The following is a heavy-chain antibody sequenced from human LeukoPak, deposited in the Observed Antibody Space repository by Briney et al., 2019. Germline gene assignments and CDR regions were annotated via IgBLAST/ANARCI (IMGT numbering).Heavy chain of an antibody. CDR2: ISSSSSYI. J-gene: IGHJ3*02. Sequence: PGGSLRLSCAASGFTFSSYSMNWVRQAPGKGLEWVSFISSSSSYIYYADSVKGRFTISRDNAKNSLYLQMNSLRAEDTAVYYCARLAYCGGDCYSYDAFDIWGQGTMVTVSS. V-gene: IGHV3-21*01. CDR1: GFTFSSYS. CDR3: ARLAYCGGDCYSYDAFDI. D-gene: IGHD2-21*02.